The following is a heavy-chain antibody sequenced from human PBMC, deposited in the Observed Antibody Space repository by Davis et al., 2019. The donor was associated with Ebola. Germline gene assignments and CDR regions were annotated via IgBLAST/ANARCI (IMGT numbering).Heavy chain of an antibody. CDR3: ARIQLWTYYFDY. D-gene: IGHD5-18*01. CDR2: TYYRSKWYN. V-gene: IGHV6-1*01. J-gene: IGHJ4*02. Sequence: SQTFSLTCAIPGDSVSSHSAAWNWIRQSPSRGLEWLGRTYYRSKWYNDYAVSVKSRITINPDTSKNQFSLQLNSVTPEDTAVYYCARIQLWTYYFDYWGQGTLVTVSS. CDR1: GDSVSSHSAA.